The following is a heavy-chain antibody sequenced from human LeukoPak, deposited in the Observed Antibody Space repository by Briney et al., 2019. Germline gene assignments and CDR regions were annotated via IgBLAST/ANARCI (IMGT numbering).Heavy chain of an antibody. D-gene: IGHD3-3*01. CDR1: GFNFDAYD. Sequence: GRSLRLSCAASGFNFDAYDMQWVRQVPGRGLEWVSGVSWDSTRMDYADSVKGRFTISRDNAKNYLYLQKTSLRPEDTAVYYCSRSPDFWSALDFWGQGTLVAVSS. CDR3: SRSPDFWSALDF. J-gene: IGHJ4*02. CDR2: VSWDSTRM. V-gene: IGHV3-9*01.